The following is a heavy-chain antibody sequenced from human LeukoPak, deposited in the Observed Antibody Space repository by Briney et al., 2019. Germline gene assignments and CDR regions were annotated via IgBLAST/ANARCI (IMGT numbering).Heavy chain of an antibody. CDR3: ARHPGYSYGPYYFDY. D-gene: IGHD5-18*01. CDR2: IYYSGST. Sequence: SETLSLTCTVSGGSIRSSSYYWGWIRQPPGKGLEWIGSIYYSGSTYYTPSLKSRVTISVDTSKNQFSLKLSSVTAAHTAVYYCARHPGYSYGPYYFDYWGQGTLVTVSS. V-gene: IGHV4-39*01. CDR1: GGSIRSSSYY. J-gene: IGHJ4*02.